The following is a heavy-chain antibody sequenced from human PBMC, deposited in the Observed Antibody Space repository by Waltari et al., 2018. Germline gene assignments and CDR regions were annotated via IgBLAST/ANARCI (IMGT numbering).Heavy chain of an antibody. CDR1: GFTLINNY. V-gene: IGHV3-53*01. Sequence: EVQLVESGGGLIQPGASLRLSCAASGFTLINNYMSWVRQAPGKGREWVSVIYAGSGGTFYAESVKGRFTISRDNSKNTLYLDLNRLTAEDTAVYYCARAGLGSPLQWLQLLDSWGRGTLVTVSS. CDR3: ARAGLGSPLQWLQLLDS. J-gene: IGHJ4*02. D-gene: IGHD5-12*01. CDR2: IYAGSGGT.